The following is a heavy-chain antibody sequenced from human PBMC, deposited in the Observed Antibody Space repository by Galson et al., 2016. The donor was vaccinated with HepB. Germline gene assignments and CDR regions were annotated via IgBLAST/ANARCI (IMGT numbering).Heavy chain of an antibody. Sequence: SLRLSCAASGFPFSGYSMTWVRQAPGKGLEWVAAIVGSGGDTDYAGSVEGRFTISRDNSKNTLYLQMNSLRAEDPAVYYCAKRAYISSGWFDFWGQGTVVTVSS. J-gene: IGHJ5*01. CDR3: AKRAYISSGWFDF. V-gene: IGHV3-23*01. D-gene: IGHD6-19*01. CDR2: IVGSGGDT. CDR1: GFPFSGYS.